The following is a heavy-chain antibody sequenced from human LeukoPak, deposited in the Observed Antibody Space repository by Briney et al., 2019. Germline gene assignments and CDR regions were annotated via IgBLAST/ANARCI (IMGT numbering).Heavy chain of an antibody. V-gene: IGHV3-7*01. CDR3: ARDVVGSLDY. D-gene: IGHD1-26*01. Sequence: PGGSLRLSCAASGFTFSDYSINWVRQAPGKGLEWVANIKGDESARHQADSVKGRFTISRDNTRNSLYLQMTNLRGDDTAVYYCARDVVGSLDYWGQGTLVTVSS. CDR2: IKGDESAR. CDR1: GFTFSDYS. J-gene: IGHJ4*02.